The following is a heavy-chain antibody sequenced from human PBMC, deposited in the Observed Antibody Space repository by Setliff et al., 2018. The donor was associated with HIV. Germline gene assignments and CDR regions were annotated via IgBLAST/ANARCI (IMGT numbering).Heavy chain of an antibody. CDR2: IYYNTRT. CDR3: AGNQNWNGYAFPYIDV. Sequence: SETLSLTCNVSGGSISSSSFYWAWLRQPPGKEPEWIASIYYNTRTYYNLSLRSRVTISVDTSKNLFSLKMTSVTAADTAVYYCAGNQNWNGYAFPYIDVWGKGTTVTLSS. CDR1: GGSISSSSFY. J-gene: IGHJ6*03. V-gene: IGHV4-39*02. D-gene: IGHD3-3*01.